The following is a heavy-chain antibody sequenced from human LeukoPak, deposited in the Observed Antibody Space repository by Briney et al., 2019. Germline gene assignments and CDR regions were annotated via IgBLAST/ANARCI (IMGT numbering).Heavy chain of an antibody. Sequence: PGGSLRLSCAASGFTFSSYGMHWVRQAPGKGLEWVAVISYDGSNKYYADSVKGRFTTSRDNSKNTLYLQMNSLRAEDTAVYYCAKEIWDYETYYGMDVWGQGTTVTVSS. CDR3: AKEIWDYETYYGMDV. CDR2: ISYDGSNK. V-gene: IGHV3-30*18. D-gene: IGHD3-16*01. CDR1: GFTFSSYG. J-gene: IGHJ6*02.